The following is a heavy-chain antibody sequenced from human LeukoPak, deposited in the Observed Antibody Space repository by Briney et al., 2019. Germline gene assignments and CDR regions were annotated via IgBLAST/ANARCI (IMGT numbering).Heavy chain of an antibody. CDR2: MNPNSGNT. D-gene: IGHD6-19*01. CDR3: ARTHRKQWLANYFDY. Sequence: ASVKVSCKASGYTFTSYDTNWMRQATGQGLEWMGWMNPNSGNTGYAQKFQGRVTMTRNTSISTAYMELSSLRFEDTAVYYCARTHRKQWLANYFDYWGQGTLVTVSS. J-gene: IGHJ4*02. CDR1: GYTFTSYD. V-gene: IGHV1-8*01.